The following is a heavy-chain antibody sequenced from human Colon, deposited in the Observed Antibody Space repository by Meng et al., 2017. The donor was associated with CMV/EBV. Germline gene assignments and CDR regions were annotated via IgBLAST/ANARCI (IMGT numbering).Heavy chain of an antibody. CDR1: GYTFTSYD. D-gene: IGHD1-14*01. J-gene: IGHJ4*02. CDR2: MNPNSGNT. CDR3: ARAPLPRGRNRFDY. V-gene: IGHV1-8*03. Sequence: KASGYTFTSYDINWVRQATGQGLEWMGWMNPNSGNTGYAQKFQGRVTITRNTSISTAYMELSSLRSEDTAVYYCARAPLPRGRNRFDYWGQGTLVTVSS.